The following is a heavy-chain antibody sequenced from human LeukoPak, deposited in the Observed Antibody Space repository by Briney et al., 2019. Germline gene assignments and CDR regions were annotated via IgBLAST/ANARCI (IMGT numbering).Heavy chain of an antibody. CDR1: GFTFSGHW. J-gene: IGHJ4*02. Sequence: SGGSLRLSCAASGFTFSGHWMSWVRQAPGKGLEWVANINQGGSDKYYVDSVKGRFTISRDNANNLLYLQMNSLRGEDTAVYYCTRDRSRAEDVWAQGTLVTVSS. CDR3: TRDRSRAEDV. V-gene: IGHV3-7*01. CDR2: INQGGSDK. D-gene: IGHD1-14*01.